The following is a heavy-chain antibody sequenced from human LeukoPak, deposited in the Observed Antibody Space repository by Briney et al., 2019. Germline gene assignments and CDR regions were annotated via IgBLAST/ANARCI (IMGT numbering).Heavy chain of an antibody. Sequence: QPGXSLRLSCAASGFTFSSYGMHWVSQAPGKGLEGVAVIRYDGSKKYYADSVKGRFTIYRDNSKNRLYLQMNSLRAEDTAVYYCAKVMTTVTTPYYYYYYYMDVWGKGTTVTVSS. CDR1: GFTFSSYG. CDR2: IRYDGSKK. V-gene: IGHV3-30*02. CDR3: AKVMTTVTTPYYYYYYYMDV. J-gene: IGHJ6*03. D-gene: IGHD4-11*01.